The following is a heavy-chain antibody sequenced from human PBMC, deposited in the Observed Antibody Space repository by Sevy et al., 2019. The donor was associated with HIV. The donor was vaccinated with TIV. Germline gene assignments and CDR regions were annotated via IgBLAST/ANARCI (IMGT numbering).Heavy chain of an antibody. Sequence: ASVKVSCKVSGYTFSTYRITWVRQAPGQGLQWMGWISPHNGDTNYAQKLQGRVSMITDSSTTTAYMELKSLRSDDTAVYYCARAYCSDGSCFSLAFWGQGTLVTVSS. CDR1: GYTFSTYR. CDR3: ARAYCSDGSCFSLAF. CDR2: ISPHNGDT. J-gene: IGHJ4*02. V-gene: IGHV1-18*01. D-gene: IGHD2-15*01.